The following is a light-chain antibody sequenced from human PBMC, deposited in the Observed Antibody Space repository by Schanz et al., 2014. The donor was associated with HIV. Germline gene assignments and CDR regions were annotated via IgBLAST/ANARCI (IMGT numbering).Light chain of an antibody. Sequence: DIQMTQSPSSLSASVGDRVTITCRASQGINSYLAWYQQKPGKVPKLLIYAASTLQSGVPSRFSGSGSGTDFTLTISSLQPEDVATYYCQKYNSAPTFGPGTKVEIK. J-gene: IGKJ3*01. CDR1: QGINSY. CDR2: AAS. CDR3: QKYNSAPT. V-gene: IGKV1-27*01.